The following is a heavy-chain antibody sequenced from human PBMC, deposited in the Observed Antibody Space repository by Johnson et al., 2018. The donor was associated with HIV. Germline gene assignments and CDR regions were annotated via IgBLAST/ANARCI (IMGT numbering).Heavy chain of an antibody. CDR1: GFIFSNYA. D-gene: IGHD4-11*01. J-gene: IGHJ3*01. Sequence: QVQLVESGGGVVQPGRSLRLSCAASGFIFSNYAMQWVRQAPGKGLEWVAIISYDGSNDYYAHSVKGRFTISRDNSKITLYLQMNSLRLEDTAIYYCARQKARGSVDYTDAFDLWGQGTMVTVSS. V-gene: IGHV3-30-3*01. CDR3: ARQKARGSVDYTDAFDL. CDR2: ISYDGSND.